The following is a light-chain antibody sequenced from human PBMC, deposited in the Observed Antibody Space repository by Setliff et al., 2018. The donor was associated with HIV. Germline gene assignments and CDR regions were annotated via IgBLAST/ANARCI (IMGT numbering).Light chain of an antibody. Sequence: SYELTQPPSVSVAPGKTARITCGGNNIGSKSVHWYQQKPGQAPVLVVYDDNDRPSGIPERFSGSNSGNTATLTISRVEAGDEADYYCQVWDSTSEHYVFATGTKVTVL. CDR1: NIGSKS. CDR2: DDN. V-gene: IGLV3-21*03. J-gene: IGLJ1*01. CDR3: QVWDSTSEHYV.